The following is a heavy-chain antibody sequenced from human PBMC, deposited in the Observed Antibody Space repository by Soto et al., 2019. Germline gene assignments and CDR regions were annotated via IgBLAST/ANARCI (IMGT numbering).Heavy chain of an antibody. CDR1: GGTFSSYT. D-gene: IGHD2-2*01. V-gene: IGHV1-69*02. J-gene: IGHJ6*02. Sequence: ASVKVSCKASGGTFSSYTISWVRQAPGQGLEWMGRIIPILGIANYAQKFQGRVTITADRSTSTAYMELSSLRSEDTAVYYCARVPAANYYYYGMDVWGQGTTVTVSS. CDR2: IIPILGIA. CDR3: ARVPAANYYYYGMDV.